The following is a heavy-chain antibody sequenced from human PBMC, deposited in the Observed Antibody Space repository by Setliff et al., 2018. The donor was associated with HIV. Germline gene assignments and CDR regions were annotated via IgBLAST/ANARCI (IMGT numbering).Heavy chain of an antibody. D-gene: IGHD6-19*01. J-gene: IGHJ4*02. CDR1: GFTFSNAW. Sequence: PGGSLRLSCAASGFTFSNAWMSWVRQAPGKGLEWVGRIKSKTDGGTTDYAASVKGRFTISRDDSKSIAYLEMNSLKSEDTAVYYCSRAKWLVKAHFFAYWGQGTLVTVSS. V-gene: IGHV3-15*01. CDR2: IKSKTDGGTT. CDR3: SRAKWLVKAHFFAY.